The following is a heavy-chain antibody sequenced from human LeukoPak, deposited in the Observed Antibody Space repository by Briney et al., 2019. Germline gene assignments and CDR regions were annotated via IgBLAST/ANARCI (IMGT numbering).Heavy chain of an antibody. CDR1: GYTFTSCY. Sequence: ASVKVSCKASGYTFTSCYMHWVRQAPGQRLEWMGIINPSGGTTSYAQQCQGRVTMTRDTSTSTVYMELSSLRSEDTAVYYCARGTSPSLGYWGQGTLVTVSS. V-gene: IGHV1-46*01. CDR3: ARGTSPSLGY. J-gene: IGHJ4*02. CDR2: INPSGGTT. D-gene: IGHD1-7*01.